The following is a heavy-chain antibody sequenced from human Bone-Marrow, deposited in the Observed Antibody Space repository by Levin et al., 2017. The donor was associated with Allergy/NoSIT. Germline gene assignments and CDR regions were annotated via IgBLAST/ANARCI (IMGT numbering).Heavy chain of an antibody. J-gene: IGHJ4*02. CDR3: ARDRYYDSSGYYQFDY. Sequence: PGGSLRLSCAASGFTFSSYAMHWVRQAPGKGLEWVAVISYDGSNKYYADSVKGRFTISRDNSKNTLYLQMNSLRAEDTAVYYCARDRYYDSSGYYQFDYWGQGTLVTVSS. CDR1: GFTFSSYA. D-gene: IGHD3-22*01. V-gene: IGHV3-30-3*01. CDR2: ISYDGSNK.